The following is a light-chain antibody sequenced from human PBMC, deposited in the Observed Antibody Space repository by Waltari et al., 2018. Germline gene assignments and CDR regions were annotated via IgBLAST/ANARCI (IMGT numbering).Light chain of an antibody. Sequence: QSVLTQPPSVSGAPGQRVTISCTGSSSNIGAGYDVNWYQQLPGTAPKLLIHGNNNRPSEVPDRFSASKSGTSASLAITGLQAEDEADYYCQSYDSSLSVWVFGGGTKLTVL. CDR2: GNN. J-gene: IGLJ3*02. CDR3: QSYDSSLSVWV. CDR1: SSNIGAGYD. V-gene: IGLV1-40*01.